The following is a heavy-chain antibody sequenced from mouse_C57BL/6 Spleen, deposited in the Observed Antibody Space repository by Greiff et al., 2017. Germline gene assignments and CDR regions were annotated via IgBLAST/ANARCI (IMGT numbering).Heavy chain of an antibody. J-gene: IGHJ1*03. D-gene: IGHD2-3*01. CDR2: INPGSGGT. Sequence: VKLQESGAELVRPGTSVKVSCKASGYAFTNYLIEWVKQRPGQGLEWIGVINPGSGGTNYNEKFKGKATLTADKSSSTAYMQLSSLTSEDSAVYFCAGRGGGYYEYFDVWGTGTTVTVSS. CDR3: AGRGGGYYEYFDV. CDR1: GYAFTNYL. V-gene: IGHV1-54*01.